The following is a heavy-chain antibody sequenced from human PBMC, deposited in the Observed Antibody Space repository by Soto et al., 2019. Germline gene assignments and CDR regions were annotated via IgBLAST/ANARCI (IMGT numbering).Heavy chain of an antibody. D-gene: IGHD3-10*01. J-gene: IGHJ3*02. CDR3: ARDSGSGSYLLDAFDI. CDR1: GYTFTNYG. CDR2: MNPNNGNT. Sequence: ASVKVSCKASGYTFTNYGITWVRQAPGQGLEWMGWMNPNNGNTGYTQKFQGRVTMTTSTSISTAYMELSSLRSEDTAVYYCARDSGSGSYLLDAFDIWGQGTMVTVSS. V-gene: IGHV1-8*02.